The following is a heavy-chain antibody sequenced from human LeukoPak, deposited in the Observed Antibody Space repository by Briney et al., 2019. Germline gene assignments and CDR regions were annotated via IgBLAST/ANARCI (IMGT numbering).Heavy chain of an antibody. CDR2: VDPEDGEI. CDR3: AIDVGELLTF. D-gene: IGHD3-16*01. J-gene: IGHJ4*02. V-gene: IGHV1-24*01. CDR1: GHTLTELS. Sequence: ASAKVSCKVSGHTLTELSMHWVRQAPGKGLEWMGGVDPEDGEIIYAQKFQGRVTMTEDTSTDTAYMDLSSLRSEDTAVYYCAIDVGELLTFWGQGTLVTVSS.